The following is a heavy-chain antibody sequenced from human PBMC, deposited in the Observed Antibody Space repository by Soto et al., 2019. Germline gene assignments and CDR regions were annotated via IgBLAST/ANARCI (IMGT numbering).Heavy chain of an antibody. CDR1: GGSISSSSYY. Sequence: QLQLQESGPGLVKPSETLSLTCTVSGGSISSSSYYWGWIRQPPGKGLEWIGSIYYSGSTYYNPSLKSRVTISVDTSKNQFSLKLSSVTAADTAVYYCARTYNWNDGDWYFDLWGRGTLVTVSS. CDR3: ARTYNWNDGDWYFDL. D-gene: IGHD1-20*01. CDR2: IYYSGST. V-gene: IGHV4-39*01. J-gene: IGHJ2*01.